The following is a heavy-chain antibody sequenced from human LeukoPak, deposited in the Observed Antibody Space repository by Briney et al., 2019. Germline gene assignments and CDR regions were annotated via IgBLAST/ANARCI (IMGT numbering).Heavy chain of an antibody. CDR1: GFTFSTYS. J-gene: IGHJ4*02. V-gene: IGHV3-21*01. Sequence: GGSLRLSCAASGFTFSTYSMNWVRQAPGKGLEWVSSISSGSDHIYYADSAKGRFTISRDNAKNSLYLQMDSLRAGDTAVFFCARNDYASSSGYDFWGQGTLVTVSS. CDR3: ARNDYASSSGYDF. CDR2: ISSGSDHI. D-gene: IGHD6-6*01.